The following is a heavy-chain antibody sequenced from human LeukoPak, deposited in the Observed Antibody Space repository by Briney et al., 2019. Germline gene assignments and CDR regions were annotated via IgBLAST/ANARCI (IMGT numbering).Heavy chain of an antibody. J-gene: IGHJ4*02. D-gene: IGHD1-26*01. CDR3: ARDRAPASGSYWGRYFDY. V-gene: IGHV3-11*04. Sequence: PGGSLRLSCAASGFTFSDYYMSWIRQAPGKGLEWVSYISSSGSTIYYADSVKGRFTISRDNAKNSLYLQMNSLRAEDTAVYYRARDRAPASGSYWGRYFDYWGQGTLVTVSS. CDR1: GFTFSDYY. CDR2: ISSSGSTI.